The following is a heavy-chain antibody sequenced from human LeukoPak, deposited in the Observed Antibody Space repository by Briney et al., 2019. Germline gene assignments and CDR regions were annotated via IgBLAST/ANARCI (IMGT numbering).Heavy chain of an antibody. CDR1: GFTFSDHY. CDR3: VRTESSGLRVFDM. CDR2: SRDKANSYTT. V-gene: IGHV3-72*01. D-gene: IGHD3-22*01. Sequence: PGGSLRLSCIVSGFTFSDHYMEWVRQAPGKGLEWVGRSRDKANSYTTEYAASVKGRFTISRDGSKNSLYLQMNSLKTEDTAVYYCVRTESSGLRVFDMWGQGTKVTVSS. J-gene: IGHJ3*02.